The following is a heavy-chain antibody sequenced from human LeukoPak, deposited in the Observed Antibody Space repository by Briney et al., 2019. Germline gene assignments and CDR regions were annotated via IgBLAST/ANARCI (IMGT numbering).Heavy chain of an antibody. V-gene: IGHV5-51*01. CDR3: ARRIWFGEANWFAP. Sequence: HGESLKISCKRSGYSFTSYSIGGVRQMPGKGLEWMGIIYPGDSDTRYSPSFQGQVTISADKSISTAYLQWSSLKASDTAMYYCARRIWFGEANWFAPWGQGTLVTVSS. CDR2: IYPGDSDT. CDR1: GYSFTSYS. J-gene: IGHJ5*02. D-gene: IGHD3-10*01.